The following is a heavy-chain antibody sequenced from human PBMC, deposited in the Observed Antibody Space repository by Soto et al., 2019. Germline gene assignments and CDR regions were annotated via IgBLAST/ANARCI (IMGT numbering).Heavy chain of an antibody. D-gene: IGHD4-17*01. CDR3: ATPTVVTPGNYYSGMDV. Sequence: QVQLVQSGAEVKKPGSSVKVSCKASGGTFSSYAISWVRQAPGQGLEWMGGLIPIFGTADYAQKFQGRVTITADEATSTAYMELSSLRSDDTAVYYFATPTVVTPGNYYSGMDVWGQGTTVTVSS. CDR2: LIPIFGTA. CDR1: GGTFSSYA. V-gene: IGHV1-69*12. J-gene: IGHJ6*02.